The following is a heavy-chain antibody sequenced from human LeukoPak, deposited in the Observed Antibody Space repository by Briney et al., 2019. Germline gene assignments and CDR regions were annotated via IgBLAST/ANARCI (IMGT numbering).Heavy chain of an antibody. CDR2: MNPNSGNT. J-gene: IGHJ6*03. Sequence: VASVKVSCKASGYTFTSYDINWVRQAPGQGLEWMGWMNPNSGNTGYAQKFQGRVTMTRNTSISTAYMELSSLRSEDTAVYYCARVDSSSWYHYYMDVWAKGPRSPSP. V-gene: IGHV1-8*01. CDR3: ARVDSSSWYHYYMDV. CDR1: GYTFTSYD. D-gene: IGHD6-13*01.